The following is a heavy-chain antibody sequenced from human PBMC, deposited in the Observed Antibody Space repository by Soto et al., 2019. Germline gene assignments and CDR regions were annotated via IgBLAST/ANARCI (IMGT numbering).Heavy chain of an antibody. D-gene: IGHD3-16*01. V-gene: IGHV4-39*01. CDR3: ARHGGLSYYYYYYGMDV. Sequence: QLLESGPGLVKPSETLSLTCTVSGGSISSSSYYWGWIRQPPGKGLEWIGSIYYSGSTYYNPSLKSRVTISVDTSKNQFSLKLSSVTAADTAVYYCARHGGLSYYYYYYGMDVWGQGTTVTVSS. CDR2: IYYSGST. J-gene: IGHJ6*02. CDR1: GGSISSSSYY.